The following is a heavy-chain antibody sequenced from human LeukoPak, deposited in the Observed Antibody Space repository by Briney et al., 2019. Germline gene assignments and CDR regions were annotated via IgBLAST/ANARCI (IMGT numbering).Heavy chain of an antibody. CDR2: IYPGDSDT. Sequence: GESLKISCKASGYSFTSYWIGWVRQMPGKGLEWMGIIYPGDSDTRYSPSFQGQVTISADRSISTAYLQWSSLKASDTAMYFCARPYGAGPYNLAYWGQGTLVTVSS. CDR1: GYSFTSYW. V-gene: IGHV5-51*01. J-gene: IGHJ4*02. D-gene: IGHD4-17*01. CDR3: ARPYGAGPYNLAY.